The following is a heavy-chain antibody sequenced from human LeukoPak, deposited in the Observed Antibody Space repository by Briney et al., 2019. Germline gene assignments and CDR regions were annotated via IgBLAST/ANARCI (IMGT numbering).Heavy chain of an antibody. CDR3: ARVGGRQNNPFDY. D-gene: IGHD2/OR15-2a*01. V-gene: IGHV4-31*03. Sequence: SETLSLTCTVSGGSISSGCYYWSWIRQHPGKGLEWIGYIYYSGSTYYNPSLKSRVTISVDTSKNQFSLKLSSVTAADTAVYYCARVGGRQNNPFDYWGQGTLVTVSS. CDR2: IYYSGST. CDR1: GGSISSGCYY. J-gene: IGHJ4*02.